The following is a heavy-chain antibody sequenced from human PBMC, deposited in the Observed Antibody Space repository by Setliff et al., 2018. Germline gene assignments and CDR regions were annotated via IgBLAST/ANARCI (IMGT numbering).Heavy chain of an antibody. CDR1: GFTFSAHY. Sequence: GGSLRLSCAASGFTFSAHYMDWLRQAPGKGLEWVGRIRNKDNSYTTEYADSVKGRFTVSRDNSKNTLYLQMNNLRAEDTAVYYCARGVENYGTLKYWGQGTLVTVSS. V-gene: IGHV3-72*01. J-gene: IGHJ4*02. D-gene: IGHD1-7*01. CDR2: IRNKDNSYTT. CDR3: ARGVENYGTLKY.